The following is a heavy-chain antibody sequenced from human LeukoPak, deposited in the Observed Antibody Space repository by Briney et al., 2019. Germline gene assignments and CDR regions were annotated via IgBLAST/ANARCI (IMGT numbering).Heavy chain of an antibody. D-gene: IGHD3-22*01. CDR3: AREYSYYDSSGYYYGSGYFDY. CDR1: GGSISSSLYY. V-gene: IGHV4-61*01. CDR2: IYYSGST. J-gene: IGHJ4*02. Sequence: SETLSLTCTVSGGSISSSLYYWSWIRQPPGKGLEWIAYIYYSGSTNYNPSLQSRVTISVDTSKNQFSLRLSSVTAADTAVYYCAREYSYYDSSGYYYGSGYFDYWGQGTLVTVSS.